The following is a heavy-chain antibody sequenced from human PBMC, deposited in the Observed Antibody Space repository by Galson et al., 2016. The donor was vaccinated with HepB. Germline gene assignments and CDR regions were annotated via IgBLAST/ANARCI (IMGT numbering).Heavy chain of an antibody. CDR2: IYPSGTT. J-gene: IGHJ4*02. CDR1: GDSSSSGTYY. V-gene: IGHV4-61*02. Sequence: LSLTCIVSGDSSSSGTYYWSWIRQSAGKGLEWIGRIYPSGTTNYNPSLKSRVTISLDTSNNQFSLKLDSVTAADTAVYYCARDFTYWGPGTLVTVSS. CDR3: ARDFTY.